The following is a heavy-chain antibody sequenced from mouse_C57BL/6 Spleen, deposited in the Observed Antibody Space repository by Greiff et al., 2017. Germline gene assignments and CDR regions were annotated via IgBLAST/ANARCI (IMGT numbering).Heavy chain of an antibody. CDR3: AREYITTLVDTYFEV. CDR2: IHPNSGST. Sequence: QVQLQQPGAELVKPGASVKLSCKASGYTFTSYWMHWVKQRPGQGLEWIGMIHPNSGSTNYNEKFKSKATLTVDKSSSTAYMQLTSLTSVGSAGYFCAREYITTLVDTYFEVWGTGTTVTASS. V-gene: IGHV1-64*01. CDR1: GYTFTSYW. J-gene: IGHJ1*03. D-gene: IGHD1-1*01.